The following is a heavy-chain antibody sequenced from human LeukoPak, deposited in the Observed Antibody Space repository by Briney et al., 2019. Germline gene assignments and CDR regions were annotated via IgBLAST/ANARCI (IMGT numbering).Heavy chain of an antibody. Sequence: GASVKVSCKASGYTFTSYGISWVRQAPGQGLEWMGWISAYNGNTNYAQKLQDRVTMTTDTSTSAAYMELRSLRSDDTAVYYCARIRTSRVVDYWGQGTLVTVSS. CDR3: ARIRTSRVVDY. D-gene: IGHD2-2*01. J-gene: IGHJ4*02. CDR1: GYTFTSYG. V-gene: IGHV1-18*01. CDR2: ISAYNGNT.